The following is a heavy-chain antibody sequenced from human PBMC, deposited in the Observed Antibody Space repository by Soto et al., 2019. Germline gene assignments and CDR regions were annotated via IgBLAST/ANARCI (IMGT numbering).Heavy chain of an antibody. CDR2: INDDGSST. V-gene: IGHV3-74*01. J-gene: IGHJ4*02. CDR3: TRGPRSTSTGTGAF. Sequence: GGSLRLSCAASGFTFSMYWMHWVRQVPGKGPEWVSRINDDGSSTNYADSVKGRFTISRDNAKNTLYLQMNDLRAEDTAVYYCTRGPRSTSTGTGAFWGQGTLVTVYS. D-gene: IGHD1-1*01. CDR1: GFTFSMYW.